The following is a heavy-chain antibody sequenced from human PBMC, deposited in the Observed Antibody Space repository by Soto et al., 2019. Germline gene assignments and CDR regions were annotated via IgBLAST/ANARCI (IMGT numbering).Heavy chain of an antibody. CDR1: GGSISSGGYY. Sequence: QVQLQESGPGLVKPSQTLSLTCTVSGGSISSGGYYWSWIRQHPGKGLEWIGYIYYSGSTYYNPSLKSRVTISVDTSKNQFSLKLSSVTAADTAVYYCARAGGRRVTTWGGDFDYWCQVTLVTVSS. J-gene: IGHJ4*02. CDR2: IYYSGST. V-gene: IGHV4-31*03. D-gene: IGHD4-4*01. CDR3: ARAGGRRVTTWGGDFDY.